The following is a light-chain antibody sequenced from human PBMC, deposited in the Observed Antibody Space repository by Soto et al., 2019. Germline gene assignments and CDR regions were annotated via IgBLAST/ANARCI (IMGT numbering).Light chain of an antibody. CDR3: QQYGSSSWT. CDR2: GAS. J-gene: IGKJ1*01. V-gene: IGKV3-20*01. CDR1: QSVSSSY. Sequence: EIVLTQSPGTLSLSPCERATLSSSASQSVSSSYLAWYQQKPGQAPRLLIYGASSRATGIPDRFSGSGSGTDFTLTISRLEPEDLAVYYCQQYGSSSWTFGQGTKVDI.